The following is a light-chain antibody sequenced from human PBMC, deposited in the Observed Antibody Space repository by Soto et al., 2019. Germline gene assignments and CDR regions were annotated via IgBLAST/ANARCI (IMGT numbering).Light chain of an antibody. CDR2: AVS. Sequence: QSALTQPASVSGSPGQSITISCTGISSDVGGYNFVSWFQQHPGKAPKLTIFAVSDRPSGVSNRFSGSKSGNTASLTISGLQAGDEADYYCSSYTSSSTHVVFGGGTKLTVL. J-gene: IGLJ2*01. CDR3: SSYTSSSTHVV. V-gene: IGLV2-14*01. CDR1: SSDVGGYNF.